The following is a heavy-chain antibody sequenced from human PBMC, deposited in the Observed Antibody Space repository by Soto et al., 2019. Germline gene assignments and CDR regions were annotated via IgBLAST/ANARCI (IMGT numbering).Heavy chain of an antibody. D-gene: IGHD4-4*01. CDR2: IKQDGSEK. V-gene: IGHV3-7*01. CDR3: AREIKTTAIKYYYYGMDV. J-gene: IGHJ6*02. Sequence: VGSLRLSCAASGFIFSSYWMNWGRQAPGKGLEWVANIKQDGSEKYYVDSVKGRFTISRDNAKNSLYLQMNSLRAEDTAVYYCAREIKTTAIKYYYYGMDVWGQGPTVTVSS. CDR1: GFIFSSYW.